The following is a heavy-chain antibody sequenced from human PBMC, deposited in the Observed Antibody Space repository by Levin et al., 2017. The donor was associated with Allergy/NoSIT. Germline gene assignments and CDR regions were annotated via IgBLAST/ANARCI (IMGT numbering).Heavy chain of an antibody. J-gene: IGHJ4*02. Sequence: PSETLSLTCAVYGGSLSDYFWIWIRQSPVKGLEWIGEIKYDGFTNYNPSLGSRVAISLDMSKNQFPLKLSSVTAADTAVYYCARAWGRGDHFDHWGRGSPVTVSS. CDR2: IKYDGFT. V-gene: IGHV4-34*01. CDR1: GGSLSDYF. CDR3: ARAWGRGDHFDH. D-gene: IGHD2-21*02.